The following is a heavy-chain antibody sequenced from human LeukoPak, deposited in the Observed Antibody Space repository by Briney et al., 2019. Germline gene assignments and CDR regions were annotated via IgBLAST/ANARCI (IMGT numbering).Heavy chain of an antibody. D-gene: IGHD6-19*01. J-gene: IGHJ3*02. CDR2: INPNSGGT. CDR1: GYTFTVYY. Sequence: ASVKVSCKASGYTFTVYYMHWVRQAPGQALEWMGWINPNSGGTNYAQKFQGRVTMTRDTSISTAYMELSRLRSDDTAVYYCARLAGTGAFDIWGQGTMVTVSS. V-gene: IGHV1-2*02. CDR3: ARLAGTGAFDI.